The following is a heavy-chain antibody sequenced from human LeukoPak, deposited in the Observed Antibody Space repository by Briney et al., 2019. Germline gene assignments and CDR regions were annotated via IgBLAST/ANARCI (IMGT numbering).Heavy chain of an antibody. CDR3: ARAKAAGFDY. Sequence: ASVKVSCKSSGYTFTDYHIHWVRQAPGQGLEWMGWISAYNGNTKYAQRLQGRVTMTTDTSTSTAYVELSSLRSEDMAVYYCARAKAAGFDYWGQGTLVTVSS. D-gene: IGHD6-13*01. CDR2: ISAYNGNT. J-gene: IGHJ4*02. CDR1: GYTFTDYH. V-gene: IGHV1-18*03.